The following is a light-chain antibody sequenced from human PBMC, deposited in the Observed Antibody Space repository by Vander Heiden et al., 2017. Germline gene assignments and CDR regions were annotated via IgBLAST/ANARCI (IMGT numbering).Light chain of an antibody. J-gene: IGKJ2*01. CDR3: QQYGRSPYT. CDR1: QSVSGSS. CDR2: DAS. V-gene: IGKV3-20*01. Sequence: ELVLTQSPGTLSLSPGERATLTCRASQSVSGSSLAWYQHKPGQGPRVLIYDASSRATGIPDRFSGSGSGTEFTLTINRLEPGDFAVYYCQQYGRSPYTFGQGTKLEIK.